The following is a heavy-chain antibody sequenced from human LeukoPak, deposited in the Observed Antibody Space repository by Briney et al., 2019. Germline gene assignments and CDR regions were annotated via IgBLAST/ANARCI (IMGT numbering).Heavy chain of an antibody. CDR3: AVLTYYYDSSGYSANY. CDR1: GHTFTVHY. J-gene: IGHJ4*02. Sequence: ASVKVSCKASGHTFTVHYIHWVRQGPGQGLEWWGWITLNSGDTHYAQKFQGRLTMTSDTSISTGYMELSRLQFDDTAVYYCAVLTYYYDSSGYSANYWGQGTLVTVSS. D-gene: IGHD3-22*01. CDR2: ITLNSGDT. V-gene: IGHV1-2*02.